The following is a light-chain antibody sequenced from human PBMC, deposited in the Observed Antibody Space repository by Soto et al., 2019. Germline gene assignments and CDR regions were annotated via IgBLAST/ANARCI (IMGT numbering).Light chain of an antibody. Sequence: QSALTQPRSVSGSPGQSVTISCTGTSSDVGGYNSVSWYQQHPGEVPKLMIYDGSKRPSGVPDRFSGSKSGNTAFLTISGLQAEDEADYYCCSYAGSYILVFGGGTQLTVL. CDR3: CSYAGSYILV. CDR2: DGS. J-gene: IGLJ2*01. CDR1: SSDVGGYNS. V-gene: IGLV2-11*01.